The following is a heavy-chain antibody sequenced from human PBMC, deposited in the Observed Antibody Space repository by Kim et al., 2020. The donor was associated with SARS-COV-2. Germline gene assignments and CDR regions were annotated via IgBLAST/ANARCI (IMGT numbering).Heavy chain of an antibody. V-gene: IGHV4-34*01. CDR2: INHSGST. CDR1: GGSFSGYY. Sequence: SETLSLTCAVYGGSFSGYYWSWIRQPPGKGLEWIWEINHSGSTNYNPSLKSRVTISVDTSKNQFSLKLSSVTAADTAVYYCARWGKGRWPAGRYWGQGTLVTVSS. D-gene: IGHD3-10*01. CDR3: ARWGKGRWPAGRY. J-gene: IGHJ4*02.